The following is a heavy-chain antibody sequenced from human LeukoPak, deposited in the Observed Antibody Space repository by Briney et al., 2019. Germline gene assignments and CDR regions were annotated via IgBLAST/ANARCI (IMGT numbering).Heavy chain of an antibody. CDR3: ARDPPTRVRGVSPGFDP. D-gene: IGHD3-10*01. CDR1: GGSISSSTYY. CDR2: IYYSGST. V-gene: IGHV4-39*07. Sequence: SETLSLTCTVSGGSISSSTYYWGWIRQPPGKGLEWIGIIYYSGSTYYNPSLKSRVTMSVDTSKNQFSLKLSSVTAADTAVYYCARDPPTRVRGVSPGFDPWGQGTLVTVSS. J-gene: IGHJ5*02.